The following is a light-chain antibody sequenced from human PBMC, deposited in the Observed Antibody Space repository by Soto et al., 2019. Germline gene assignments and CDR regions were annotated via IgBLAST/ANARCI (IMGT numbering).Light chain of an antibody. CDR2: EDS. CDR1: SSDVGSYNL. J-gene: IGLJ1*01. Sequence: QSALTQPASVSGSPGQSITISCTGTSSDVGSYNLVSWYQQHPGKAPKLMTYEDSKRPSGVSNRFSGSKSGNTASLTISGLQTEDEADYYCCSYADSSTYVFGTGTKLTVL. V-gene: IGLV2-23*01. CDR3: CSYADSSTYV.